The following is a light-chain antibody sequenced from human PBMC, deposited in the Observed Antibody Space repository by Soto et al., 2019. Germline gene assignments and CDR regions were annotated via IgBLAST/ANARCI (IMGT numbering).Light chain of an antibody. CDR3: QQYNNWPWT. CDR1: QSVSSSY. V-gene: IGKV3-15*01. Sequence: EIVLTLSPGTLSLSPGERATLSCRASQSVSSSYLAWYQQKPGQAPRLLIYGASTRATSFPARFSGSGSGTDFTLTISSLQSEDFAVYYCQQYNNWPWTFGQGTKVDIK. J-gene: IGKJ1*01. CDR2: GAS.